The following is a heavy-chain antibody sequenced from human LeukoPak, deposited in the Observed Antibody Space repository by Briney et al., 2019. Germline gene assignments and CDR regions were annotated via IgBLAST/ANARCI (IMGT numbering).Heavy chain of an antibody. CDR1: GFIFSSYT. CDR2: ISRGGESN. V-gene: IGHV3-48*01. CDR3: ARDFIWAFDY. D-gene: IGHD7-27*01. Sequence: GGSLRLSCAASGFIFSSYTMNWVRQAPGKGLEWVSYISRGGESNYYADSVKGRLSISRDNAKNSLYLQINSLRAEDTAIYYCARDFIWAFDYWGQGTLVTVSS. J-gene: IGHJ4*02.